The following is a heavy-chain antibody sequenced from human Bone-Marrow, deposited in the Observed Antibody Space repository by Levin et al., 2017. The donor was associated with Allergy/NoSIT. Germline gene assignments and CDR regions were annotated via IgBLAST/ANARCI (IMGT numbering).Heavy chain of an antibody. D-gene: IGHD3-10*01. V-gene: IGHV2-5*01. J-gene: IGHJ5*02. CDR1: GFSLTSSGVG. Sequence: SGPTLVKPTQTLTLTCTFSGFSLTSSGVGVGWIRQPPGKAPEWLALIYWNGHKTYSPSLKNRLTITKDTSRNQVVLTLTKMDPVDTATYYCAHRSFSPSSGAFDPWGQGALVIVSS. CDR3: AHRSFSPSSGAFDP. CDR2: IYWNGHK.